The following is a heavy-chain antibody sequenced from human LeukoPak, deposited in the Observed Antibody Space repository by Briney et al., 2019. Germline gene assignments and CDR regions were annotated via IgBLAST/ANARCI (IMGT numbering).Heavy chain of an antibody. CDR1: GFTFSSYS. J-gene: IGHJ4*02. CDR3: ARNYYDSSGSLWY. Sequence: GGSLRLSCAASGFTFSSYSMNWVRQAPGKGLEWVSYISSRSSAIYYADSVKGRFTISRDNAKNSLYLQMNSLRDEDTAVYYCARNYYDSSGSLWYWGQGTLVTVSS. CDR2: ISSRSSAI. V-gene: IGHV3-48*02. D-gene: IGHD3-22*01.